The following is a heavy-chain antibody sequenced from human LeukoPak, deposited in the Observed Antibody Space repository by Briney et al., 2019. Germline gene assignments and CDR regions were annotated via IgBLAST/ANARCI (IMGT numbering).Heavy chain of an antibody. Sequence: QPGRSLRLSCAASGFTFSSYGMHWVRQAPGKGLEWVAVIWYDGSNEYYADSVKGRFTISRDNSKDTLYLQMNSLRAEDTAVYYCAKGITMVRGVGAFSSPAGNYYYYGMDVWGQGTTVTVSS. D-gene: IGHD3-10*01. CDR3: AKGITMVRGVGAFSSPAGNYYYYGMDV. CDR2: IWYDGSNE. J-gene: IGHJ6*02. V-gene: IGHV3-33*06. CDR1: GFTFSSYG.